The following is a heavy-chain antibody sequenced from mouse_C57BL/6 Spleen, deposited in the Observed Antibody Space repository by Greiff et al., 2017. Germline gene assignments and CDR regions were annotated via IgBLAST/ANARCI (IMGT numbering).Heavy chain of an antibody. D-gene: IGHD2-3*01. V-gene: IGHV1-82*01. J-gene: IGHJ4*01. Sequence: VQLQQSGPELVKPGASVKISCKASGYAFSSSWMNWVKQRPGKGLEWIGRIYPGDGDTNYNGKFKGKATLTADKSSSTAYMQLSSLTSEDSAVXFGARVNDGAGAMDYWGQGTSVTVSS. CDR3: ARVNDGAGAMDY. CDR1: GYAFSSSW. CDR2: IYPGDGDT.